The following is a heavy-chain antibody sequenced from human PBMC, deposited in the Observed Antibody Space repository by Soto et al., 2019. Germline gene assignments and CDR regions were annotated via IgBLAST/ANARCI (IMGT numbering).Heavy chain of an antibody. Sequence: SGPTLVNPTKTLTLTCTFSGFSLSTSGMCVSWIRQPPGKALEWLALIDWDDDKYYSTSLKTRLTISKDNSKNQVVLTMTNMDPVDTATYYCARTYSSGGRFDYWGQGTLVTVSS. V-gene: IGHV2-70*01. D-gene: IGHD6-19*01. CDR3: ARTYSSGGRFDY. J-gene: IGHJ4*02. CDR1: GFSLSTSGMC. CDR2: IDWDDDK.